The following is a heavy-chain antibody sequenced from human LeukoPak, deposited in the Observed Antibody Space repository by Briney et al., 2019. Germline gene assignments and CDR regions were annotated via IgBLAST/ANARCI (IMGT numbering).Heavy chain of an antibody. V-gene: IGHV3-11*04. J-gene: IGHJ6*03. D-gene: IGHD2-2*01. Sequence: PGGSLRLSCAASGFTFSDYYMSWIRQAPGKGLEWVSYISSSGGTIYYADSVKGRFTISRDNAKNSLYLQMNSLRAEDTAVYYCARYLPAGQVYYYYYYMDVWGKGTTVTVSS. CDR2: ISSSGGTI. CDR3: ARYLPAGQVYYYYYYMDV. CDR1: GFTFSDYY.